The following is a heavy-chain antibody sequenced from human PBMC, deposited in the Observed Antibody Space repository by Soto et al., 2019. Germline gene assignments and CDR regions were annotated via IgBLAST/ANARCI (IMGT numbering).Heavy chain of an antibody. D-gene: IGHD6-13*01. Sequence: PXGSLRLSCAASGVTFSSYAMSWVRQAPGKGLEWVSAISGSGGSTYYADSVKGRFTISRDNSKNTLYLQMNSLRAEDTAVYYCAKGEAAGFDYWGQGTLVTVSS. CDR3: AKGEAAGFDY. CDR1: GVTFSSYA. CDR2: ISGSGGST. V-gene: IGHV3-23*01. J-gene: IGHJ4*02.